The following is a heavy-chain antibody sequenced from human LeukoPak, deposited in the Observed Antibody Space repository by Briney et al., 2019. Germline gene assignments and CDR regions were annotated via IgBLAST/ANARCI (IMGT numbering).Heavy chain of an antibody. CDR3: ARAHSNNWHIDY. D-gene: IGHD6-13*01. Sequence: SETLSLTCTVSGDSISGFYWNWIRQPPGKGLEWLGYVFYNGNSDYNPSLRSRVSISADMSKNLLSLKLTSVTAADTAVYYCARAHSNNWHIDYWGKGTLVTVSS. CDR1: GDSISGFY. J-gene: IGHJ4*02. CDR2: VFYNGNS. V-gene: IGHV4-59*01.